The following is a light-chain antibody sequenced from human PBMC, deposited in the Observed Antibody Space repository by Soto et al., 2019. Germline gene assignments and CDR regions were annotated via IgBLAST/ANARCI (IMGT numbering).Light chain of an antibody. Sequence: KLLTQSPGTLSLSPGERATLFCRASQSLSSSLAWYQQKSGQAPRLIIYGTFRRATGVPVRFSGSGSGTDFTLTISSLQSEDFGVYFCQQYDNWPWTFGQGTKVEMK. CDR3: QQYDNWPWT. V-gene: IGKV3-15*01. CDR2: GTF. CDR1: QSLSSS. J-gene: IGKJ1*01.